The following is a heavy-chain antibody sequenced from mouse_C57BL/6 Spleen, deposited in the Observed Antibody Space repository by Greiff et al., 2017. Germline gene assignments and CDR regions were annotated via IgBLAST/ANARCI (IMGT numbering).Heavy chain of an antibody. Sequence: EVKLQQSGPELVKPGASVKMSCKASGYTFTDYNMHWVKQSHGKSLEWIGYINPNNGGTSYNQKFKGKASLTVNKSSSTAYMELRSLTSEDSAVYYCANYEGTWFAYWGQGTLVTVSA. CDR2: INPNNGGT. V-gene: IGHV1-22*01. D-gene: IGHD2-4*01. CDR1: GYTFTDYN. J-gene: IGHJ3*01. CDR3: ANYEGTWFAY.